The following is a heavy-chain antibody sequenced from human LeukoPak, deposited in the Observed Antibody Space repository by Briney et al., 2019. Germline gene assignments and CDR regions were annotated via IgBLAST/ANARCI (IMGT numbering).Heavy chain of an antibody. V-gene: IGHV1-69*13. J-gene: IGHJ6*02. CDR2: IIPIFGTA. CDR1: GGTFSSYA. Sequence: ASVKVSCKASGGTFSSYAISWVRQAPGQGLEWMGGIIPIFGTANYAQKFQGRVTITADESTSTAYMELSSLRSEDTAVYYCARGEAYAGPPVYYYGMDVWAKGPRSPSP. D-gene: IGHD4-23*01. CDR3: ARGEAYAGPPVYYYGMDV.